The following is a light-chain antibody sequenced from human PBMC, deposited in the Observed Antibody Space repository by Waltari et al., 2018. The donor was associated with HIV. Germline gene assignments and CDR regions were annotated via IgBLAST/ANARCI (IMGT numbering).Light chain of an antibody. CDR2: DVT. Sequence: QSALTQPRSVSGSPGPSVTLSSTGTSRDVGGYNYVPWYQQHPGKAPKLMIWDVTKRPSGVPDRFSGSRSGNMASLTISGLQADDEADYYCCSYAGTFTWVFGGGTRLTVL. J-gene: IGLJ3*02. CDR3: CSYAGTFTWV. CDR1: SRDVGGYNY. V-gene: IGLV2-11*01.